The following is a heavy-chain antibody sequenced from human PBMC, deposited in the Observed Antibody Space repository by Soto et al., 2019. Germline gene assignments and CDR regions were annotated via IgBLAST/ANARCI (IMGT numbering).Heavy chain of an antibody. CDR1: GFAFDVFW. J-gene: IGHJ4*02. D-gene: IGHD6-13*01. V-gene: IGHV3-15*07. CDR3: IKFDRSTTAPGAVDY. Sequence: GGSLRLSCAASGFAFDVFWMDWVRQAPGKGLEWVGRIKSKRDGGTTDYATPVRGRFAISRDDSKNTLYLEMNSLTTEDTAVYYFIKFDRSTTAPGAVDYWGQGTLVTVSS. CDR2: IKSKRDGGTT.